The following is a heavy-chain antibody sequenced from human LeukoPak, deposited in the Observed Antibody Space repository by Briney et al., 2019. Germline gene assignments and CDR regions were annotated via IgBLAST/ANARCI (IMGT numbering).Heavy chain of an antibody. CDR2: TSAYNGNT. V-gene: IGHV1-18*01. Sequence: ASVKVSCKASGYTFTSYGISWVRQAPGQGLEWMGWTSAYNGNTNYAQKLQGRVTMTTDTSTSTAYMELRSLRSDDTAVYYCARVAYSSGWYRWFDPWGQGTLVTVSS. J-gene: IGHJ5*02. CDR3: ARVAYSSGWYRWFDP. CDR1: GYTFTSYG. D-gene: IGHD6-19*01.